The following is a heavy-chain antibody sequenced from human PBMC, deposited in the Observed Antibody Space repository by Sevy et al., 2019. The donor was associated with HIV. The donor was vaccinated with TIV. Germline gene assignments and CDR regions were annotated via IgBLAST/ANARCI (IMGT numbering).Heavy chain of an antibody. D-gene: IGHD2-2*01. CDR1: GFTFRDYA. CDR2: IRRKGSGGAT. Sequence: GGSLRLSCTASGFTFRDYAMAWFRQTPGKGLEWVGLIRRKGSGGATDYAASVRGRFTISRDDSRSIAYLEMNSLKTDDTAVYFCARDYDRPAGKYVSFDPWGQGTLVTASS. V-gene: IGHV3-49*03. J-gene: IGHJ5*02. CDR3: ARDYDRPAGKYVSFDP.